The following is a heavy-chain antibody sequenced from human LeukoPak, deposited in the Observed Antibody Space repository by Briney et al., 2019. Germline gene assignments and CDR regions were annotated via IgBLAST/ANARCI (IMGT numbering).Heavy chain of an antibody. CDR1: GFTFNSFE. J-gene: IGHJ4*02. CDR2: ITSSGGTI. Sequence: GGSLRLSCAASGFTFNSFEMNWVRQAPGKGLEWVSYITSSGGTIYYADSVKGRFTISRDNARDSLYLQMNSLGAEDTAVYYCARRTAVASFDCWGQGTLVTVSS. CDR3: ARRTAVASFDC. D-gene: IGHD6-19*01. V-gene: IGHV3-48*03.